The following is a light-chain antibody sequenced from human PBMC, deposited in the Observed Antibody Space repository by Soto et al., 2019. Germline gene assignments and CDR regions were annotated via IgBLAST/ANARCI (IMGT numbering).Light chain of an antibody. J-gene: IGKJ1*01. CDR2: WAS. V-gene: IGKV4-1*01. CDR1: QSVLFSSNNKNY. Sequence: DIVMTQSPDSLAVSLGERATINCKSSQSVLFSSNNKNYLAWYQQKPGHPPKLLIYWASTRESGVPDRFSGSGYVTDFTHHISRPQAEDVAVSHSQQNCSTPQRTFGKGNQVAIK. CDR3: QQNCSTPQRT.